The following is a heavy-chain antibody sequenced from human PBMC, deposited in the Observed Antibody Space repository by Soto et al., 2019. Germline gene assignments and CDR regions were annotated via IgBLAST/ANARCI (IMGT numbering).Heavy chain of an antibody. CDR1: GGSISSGDYY. Sequence: PSETLSLTCTVSGGSISSGDYYWSWIRQPPGKGLEWIGYIYYSGSTYYNPSLKSRVTISVDTSKNQFSLKLSSVTAADTAVYYCARGVDTAKRNWFDPWGQGTLVTVSS. CDR2: IYYSGST. CDR3: ARGVDTAKRNWFDP. V-gene: IGHV4-30-4*01. J-gene: IGHJ5*02. D-gene: IGHD5-18*01.